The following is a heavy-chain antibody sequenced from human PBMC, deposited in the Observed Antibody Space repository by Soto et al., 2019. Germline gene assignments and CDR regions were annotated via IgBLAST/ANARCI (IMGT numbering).Heavy chain of an antibody. CDR2: IYWDDDK. J-gene: IGHJ4*02. V-gene: IGHV2-5*02. CDR1: GFSLSTTGVG. Sequence: QITLKESGPTLVKPTQTLTLTCTFSGFSLSTTGVGVGWIRQPPGKALEWLALIYWDDDKRYSPSLKSRLTITKXTSKXQVVLTMTXXXXXXXXTXXXXXXXXXXXXGDXWGQGTLVTVSS. CDR3: XXXXXXXXXGDX.